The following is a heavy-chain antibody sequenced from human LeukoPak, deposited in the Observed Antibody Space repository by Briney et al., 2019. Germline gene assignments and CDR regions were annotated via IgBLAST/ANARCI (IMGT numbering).Heavy chain of an antibody. CDR1: GFTFSSHG. CDR3: ARVTYGSGTYGAFDY. J-gene: IGHJ4*02. D-gene: IGHD3-10*01. CDR2: ISGSGDNT. V-gene: IGHV3-23*01. Sequence: GGSLRLSCAASGFTFSSHGMSWVRQAPGKGLEWVSTISGSGDNTYYADSVKGRFTISRDNSKNTLYLQMNSLRAEDTAVYYCARVTYGSGTYGAFDYWGQGTLVTVPS.